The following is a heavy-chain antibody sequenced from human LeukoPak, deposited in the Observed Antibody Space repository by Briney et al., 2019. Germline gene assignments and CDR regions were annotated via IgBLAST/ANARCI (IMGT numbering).Heavy chain of an antibody. V-gene: IGHV3-7*01. J-gene: IGHJ4*02. Sequence: PGGSLRLSCVASGFTFSSFWMTWVRQAPGKGLEWVANIKQDGSEKYYVDSVKGRFTISRDNAKISLYLQMNSLRAEDTAVYYCARSRGGRWELLGGGDYWGQGTLVTVSS. D-gene: IGHD1-26*01. CDR2: IKQDGSEK. CDR3: ARSRGGRWELLGGGDY. CDR1: GFTFSSFW.